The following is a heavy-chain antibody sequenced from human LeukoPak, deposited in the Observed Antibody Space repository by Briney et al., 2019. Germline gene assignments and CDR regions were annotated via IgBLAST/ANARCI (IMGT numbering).Heavy chain of an antibody. CDR3: ARDTYRQWLTQGGYFQH. J-gene: IGHJ1*01. V-gene: IGHV3-30*04. Sequence: GGSLRLSCAASGFTFSSFAMHWVRQAPGKGLEWVAAISYDGSNKYYADSVKGRFTISRDNSKNTLYLQMNSLRDEDTAVYYCARDTYRQWLTQGGYFQHWGQGTLVTVSS. CDR2: ISYDGSNK. CDR1: GFTFSSFA. D-gene: IGHD6-19*01.